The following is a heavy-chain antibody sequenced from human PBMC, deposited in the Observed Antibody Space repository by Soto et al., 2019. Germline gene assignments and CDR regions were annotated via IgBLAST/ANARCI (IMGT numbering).Heavy chain of an antibody. CDR3: ARDRAGDGYNLAVD. V-gene: IGHV3-21*01. Sequence: EVPLVESGGGLVKPGGSLRLSCAASGFTFSTYTMNWVRQVPGTGLEWVSSISSTSYYIYYADSVKGRFTISRDNAKNSLYLQMNSLRVEDTAVYYCARDRAGDGYNLAVDWGQGTLVTVSS. J-gene: IGHJ4*02. CDR2: ISSTSYYI. D-gene: IGHD5-12*01. CDR1: GFTFSTYT.